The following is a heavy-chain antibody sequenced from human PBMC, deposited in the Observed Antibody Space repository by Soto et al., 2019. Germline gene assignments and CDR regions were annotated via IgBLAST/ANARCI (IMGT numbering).Heavy chain of an antibody. Sequence: QVQLVESGGGVVQPGRSLRLSCAASGFTFSSYGMHWVRQAPGKGLEWVAVIWYDGSNKYYADSVKGRFTISRDNSKNTLYLQMNSLRAEDTAVYYCARDTYFWSGYPPSYYYYGMDVW. CDR3: ARDTYFWSGYPPSYYYYGMDV. CDR1: GFTFSSYG. J-gene: IGHJ6*01. CDR2: IWYDGSNK. V-gene: IGHV3-33*01. D-gene: IGHD3-3*01.